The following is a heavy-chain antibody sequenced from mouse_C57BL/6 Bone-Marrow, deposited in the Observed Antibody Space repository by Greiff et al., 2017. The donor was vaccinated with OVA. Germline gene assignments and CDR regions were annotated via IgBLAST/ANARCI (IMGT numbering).Heavy chain of an antibody. Sequence: EVQLQESGGDLVKPGGSLKLSCAASGFTFSSYGMSWVRQTPDKRLEWVATISSGGSYTYYPDSVKGRFTISRDNAKNTLYLQMSSLKSEDTAMYYCARQNRYFDYWGQGTTLTVSS. D-gene: IGHD5-2*01. J-gene: IGHJ2*01. CDR3: ARQNRYFDY. CDR2: ISSGGSYT. CDR1: GFTFSSYG. V-gene: IGHV5-6*01.